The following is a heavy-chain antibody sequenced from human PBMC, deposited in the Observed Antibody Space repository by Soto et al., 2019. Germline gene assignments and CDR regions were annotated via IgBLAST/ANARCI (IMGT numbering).Heavy chain of an antibody. CDR1: GFTFSSYA. Sequence: GGSLRLSCAASGFTFSSYAMSWVRQAPGKGLEWVSAISGSGGSTYYADSVKGRFTISRDNSKNTLYLQMNSLRAEDTAVYYCAKAGDWELLYGGTFDYWGQGTLVTVSS. CDR2: ISGSGGST. J-gene: IGHJ4*02. V-gene: IGHV3-23*01. D-gene: IGHD1-26*01. CDR3: AKAGDWELLYGGTFDY.